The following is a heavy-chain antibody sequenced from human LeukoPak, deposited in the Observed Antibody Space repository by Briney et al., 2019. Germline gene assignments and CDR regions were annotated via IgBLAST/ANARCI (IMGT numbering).Heavy chain of an antibody. CDR2: INTNTGNP. D-gene: IGHD6-19*01. V-gene: IGHV7-4-1*02. J-gene: IGHJ5*02. Sequence: ASVKVSCKASGYTFTSYAMNWVRQAPGQGLEWMGWINTNTGNPTYAQGFTGRFVFSLDTSVSTAYLQISSLKAEDTAVYYCVRDPKSAVAADWFDPWGQGTLVTVSS. CDR1: GYTFTSYA. CDR3: VRDPKSAVAADWFDP.